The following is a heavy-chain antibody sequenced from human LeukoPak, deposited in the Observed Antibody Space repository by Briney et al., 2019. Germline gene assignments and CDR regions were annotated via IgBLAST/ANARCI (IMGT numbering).Heavy chain of an antibody. J-gene: IGHJ4*02. Sequence: GGSLRLSCAASGFTFNSYWVHWVRQAPGKGLSWVSLINSDGSSTSYADSVKGRFTISRDNSKNTLYLQMNSLRAEDTAVYYCAIDSSGYYSVFDYWGQGTLVTVSS. CDR3: AIDSSGYYSVFDY. CDR2: INSDGSST. V-gene: IGHV3-74*01. D-gene: IGHD3-22*01. CDR1: GFTFNSYW.